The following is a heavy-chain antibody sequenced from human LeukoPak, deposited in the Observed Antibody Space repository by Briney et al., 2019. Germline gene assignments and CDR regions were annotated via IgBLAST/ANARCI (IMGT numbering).Heavy chain of an antibody. CDR1: GGTFSSYA. CDR2: IIPIFGTA. J-gene: IGHJ4*02. Sequence: SVKVSCKASGGTFSSYAISWVRQAPGQGLEWMGGIIPIFGTASYAQKFQGRVTITADESTSTAYMELSSLRSEDTAVYYCARGGGWLQLQDFDYWGQGTLVTVSS. CDR3: ARGGGWLQLQDFDY. V-gene: IGHV1-69*13. D-gene: IGHD5-24*01.